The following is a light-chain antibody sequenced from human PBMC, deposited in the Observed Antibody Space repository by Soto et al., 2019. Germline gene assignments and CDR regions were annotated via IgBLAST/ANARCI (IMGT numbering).Light chain of an antibody. Sequence: QSVLTQPPSVSGAPGQRVTISFTWNISNLWAGYYVHWYQQLPVAAPXLVIXXXXXXXXGVPERFSGSKSGTSASLAITGLQAEDEADYYCQAYDYSLTASVFGGGTQLTVL. J-gene: IGLJ3*02. CDR3: QAYDYSLTASV. CDR1: ISNLWAGYY. V-gene: IGLV1-40*01. CDR2: XXX.